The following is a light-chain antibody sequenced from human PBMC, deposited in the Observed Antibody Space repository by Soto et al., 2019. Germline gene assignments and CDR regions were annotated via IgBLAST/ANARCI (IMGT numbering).Light chain of an antibody. CDR3: QQYGSSPR. J-gene: IGKJ3*01. CDR2: GAS. Sequence: EIVLTQSPGTLSLSPLERATLSCRASQSVSSSYLAWYQQKPGQAPRLLIYGASSRATGIPDRFSGSGSGTDFTLTISRLEPEDFAVYYCQQYGSSPRFGPGTKVDIK. V-gene: IGKV3-20*01. CDR1: QSVSSSY.